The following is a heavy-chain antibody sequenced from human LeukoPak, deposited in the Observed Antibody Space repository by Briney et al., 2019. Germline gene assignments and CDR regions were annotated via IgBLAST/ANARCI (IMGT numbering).Heavy chain of an antibody. D-gene: IGHD2-2*01. Sequence: ASVKVSCKASGYTFTSYGISWVRQAPGQGLEWMGWISAYNGNTNYAQKLQGRVTMTTDASTSTAYMELRGLRSDDTAVYYCARDCSSTSCPDHYGMDVWGKGTTVTVSS. V-gene: IGHV1-18*04. J-gene: IGHJ6*04. CDR2: ISAYNGNT. CDR1: GYTFTSYG. CDR3: ARDCSSTSCPDHYGMDV.